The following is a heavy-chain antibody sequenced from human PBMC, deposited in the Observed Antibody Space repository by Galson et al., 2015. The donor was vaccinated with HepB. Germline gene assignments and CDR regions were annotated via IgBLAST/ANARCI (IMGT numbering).Heavy chain of an antibody. Sequence: SLRLSCAASGFTFSSYWMHWVRQAPGKGLVWVSRINSDGSSTSYADSVKGRFTISRDNAKNTLYLQMNSLRAEDTAVYYCAIVSDDYGGIRRGYFQHWGQGTLVTVSS. J-gene: IGHJ1*01. V-gene: IGHV3-74*01. D-gene: IGHD4-23*01. CDR3: AIVSDDYGGIRRGYFQH. CDR1: GFTFSSYW. CDR2: INSDGSST.